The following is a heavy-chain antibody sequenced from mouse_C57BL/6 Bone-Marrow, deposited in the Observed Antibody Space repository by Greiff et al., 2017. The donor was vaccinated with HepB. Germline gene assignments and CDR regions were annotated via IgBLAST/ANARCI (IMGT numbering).Heavy chain of an antibody. D-gene: IGHD2-3*01. CDR2: IHPNSGST. V-gene: IGHV1-64*01. CDR3: ARALYDGYYRKSAWFAY. CDR1: GYTFTSYW. J-gene: IGHJ3*01. Sequence: QVQLQQSGAELVKPGASVKLSCKASGYTFTSYWMHWVKQRPGQGLEWIGMIHPNSGSTNYNEKFKSKATLTVDKSSSTAYMQLSSLTSEDSAVYYCARALYDGYYRKSAWFAYWGQGTLVTVSA.